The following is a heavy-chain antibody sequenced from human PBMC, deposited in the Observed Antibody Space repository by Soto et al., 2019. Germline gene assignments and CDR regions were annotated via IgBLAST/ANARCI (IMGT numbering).Heavy chain of an antibody. Sequence: PSETLSLTCSVSGVSMRNSYWTWIRQSAGKGLEWIGRISTSGNTNYNPSLNSRLTMSVDTSKNQVSLRLTSVTAADTAVYYCARDNNDFWSLYPLAFDYWGQGALVTVSS. D-gene: IGHD3-3*01. J-gene: IGHJ4*02. CDR2: ISTSGNT. V-gene: IGHV4-4*07. CDR3: ARDNNDFWSLYPLAFDY. CDR1: GVSMRNSY.